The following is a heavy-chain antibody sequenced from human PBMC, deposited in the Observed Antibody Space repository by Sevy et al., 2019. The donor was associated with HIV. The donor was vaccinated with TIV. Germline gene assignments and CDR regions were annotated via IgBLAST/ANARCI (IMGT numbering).Heavy chain of an antibody. CDR1: GFTFSSYG. V-gene: IGHV3-30*18. Sequence: GGSLRLSCAASGFTFSSYGMHWVRQAPGKGLEWVAVISYDGSNKYYADSVKGRFTISRDNPKNTLHLQMNSLRAEDTAVYYCAKDAGSPGDYFDYWGQGTLVTVSS. CDR3: AKDAGSPGDYFDY. J-gene: IGHJ4*02. CDR2: ISYDGSNK. D-gene: IGHD3-10*01.